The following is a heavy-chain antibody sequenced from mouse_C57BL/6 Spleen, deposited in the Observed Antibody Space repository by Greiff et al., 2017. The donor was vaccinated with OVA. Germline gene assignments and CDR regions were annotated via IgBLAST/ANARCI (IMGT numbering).Heavy chain of an antibody. D-gene: IGHD1-1*01. CDR3: ARRGSSSWYFDV. CDR1: GYTFTDHT. Sequence: VQLQQSDAELVKPGASVKISCKVSGYTFTDHTIHWMQQRPEQGLEWIGYIYPRDGSTKYTEKFKGKATLTADTSTSPAYMQLNSLTSEDSAVYFGARRGSSSWYFDVWGTGTTVTVSS. CDR2: IYPRDGST. V-gene: IGHV1-78*01. J-gene: IGHJ1*03.